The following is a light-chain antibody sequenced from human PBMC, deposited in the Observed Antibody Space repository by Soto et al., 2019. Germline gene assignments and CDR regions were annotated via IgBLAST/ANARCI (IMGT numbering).Light chain of an antibody. J-gene: IGKJ4*01. CDR2: WAS. Sequence: DIVMTQSPDSLAVSLGERATINCKSSQTVFYSSSNKNYLAWYQQKPGQPPKLLIYWASTRESGVPDRFSGSGSGTDFTLTISSLQAEDVAVYCCQQYYSTPSTFGGGTKVEIK. CDR1: QTVFYSSSNKNY. CDR3: QQYYSTPST. V-gene: IGKV4-1*01.